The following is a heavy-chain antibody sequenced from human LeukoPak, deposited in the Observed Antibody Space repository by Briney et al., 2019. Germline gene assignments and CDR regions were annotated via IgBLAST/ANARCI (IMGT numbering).Heavy chain of an antibody. CDR3: ARVGSVLRYFDWLTDPHY. V-gene: IGHV3-7*01. J-gene: IGHJ4*02. CDR2: IKQDGSEK. CDR1: GFTVSSNY. Sequence: GGPLRLSCAASGFTVSSNYMSWVRQAPGEGLEWVANIKQDGSEKYYVDSVKGRFTISRDNAKNSLYLQMNSLRAEDTAVYYCARVGSVLRYFDWLTDPHYWGQGTLVTVSS. D-gene: IGHD3-9*01.